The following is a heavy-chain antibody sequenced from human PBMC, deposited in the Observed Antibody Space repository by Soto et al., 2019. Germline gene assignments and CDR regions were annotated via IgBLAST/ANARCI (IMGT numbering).Heavy chain of an antibody. CDR2: IHYSGSS. J-gene: IGHJ4*02. CDR3: ARGGYVILVLDY. CDR1: GGSINSGGYY. D-gene: IGHD5-12*01. Sequence: QVQLQESGPGLVKPSQTLSLTCTVSGGSINSGGYYWNWIRQHPEKGLEWIGYIHYSGSSYYNPSFKSRITLSIDTSKNQFSRQLSSVPAADTAVYYGARGGYVILVLDYWGQGTLATVSS. V-gene: IGHV4-31*03.